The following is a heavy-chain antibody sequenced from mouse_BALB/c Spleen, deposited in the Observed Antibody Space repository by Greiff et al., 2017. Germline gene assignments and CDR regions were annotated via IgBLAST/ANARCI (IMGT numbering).Heavy chain of an antibody. V-gene: IGHV5-17*02. D-gene: IGHD4-1*01. CDR3: ARVLGRGAMDD. J-gene: IGHJ4*01. CDR1: GFTFSSFG. CDR2: ISSGSSTI. Sequence: EVHLVESGGGLVQPGGSRKLSCAASGFTFSSFGMHWVRQAPEKGLEWVAYISSGSSTIYYADTVKGRFTITRDNPKNTLFLQMTSLRSEDTAMYYCARVLGRGAMDDWGQGTSVTVSS.